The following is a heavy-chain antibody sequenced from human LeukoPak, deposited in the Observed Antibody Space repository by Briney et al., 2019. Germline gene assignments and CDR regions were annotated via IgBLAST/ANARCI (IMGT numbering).Heavy chain of an antibody. CDR3: ARSTGGSPMIVFLWYFDL. CDR2: IYYSGST. CDR1: GGSISSHY. V-gene: IGHV4-59*11. J-gene: IGHJ2*01. Sequence: SETLSLTCTVSGGSISSHYWSWIRQPPGKGLEWIGYIYYSGSTNYNPSLKSRVTISVDTSKNQFSLKLSSVTAADTAVYYCARSTGGSPMIVFLWYFDLWGRGTLVTVSS. D-gene: IGHD3-22*01.